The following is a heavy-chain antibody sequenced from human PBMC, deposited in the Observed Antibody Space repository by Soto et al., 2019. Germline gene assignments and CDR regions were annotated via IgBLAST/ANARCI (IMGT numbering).Heavy chain of an antibody. CDR2: VSAYNRNT. V-gene: IGHV1-18*01. D-gene: IGHD2-2*01. J-gene: IGHJ4*02. CDR1: GYTFRNYG. Sequence: QVQLEQSGAEVKRPGASVKVSCKASGYTFRNYGITWVRQAPGQGLEWMGWVSAYNRNTNYAQKFQDRVTMTTDTSTSTAYLELRSLRSDDTAVYYCARVRQYEPLPYWGQGTLISVSP. CDR3: ARVRQYEPLPY.